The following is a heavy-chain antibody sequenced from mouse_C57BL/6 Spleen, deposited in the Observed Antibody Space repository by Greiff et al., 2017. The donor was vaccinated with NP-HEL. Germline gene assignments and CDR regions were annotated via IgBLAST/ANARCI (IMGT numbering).Heavy chain of an antibody. Sequence: QVQLQQPGAELVKPGASVKMSCKASGYTFTSYWITWVKQRPGQGLEWIGDIYPGSGSTNYNEKFKSKATLTVDTSSSTAYMQLSSLTSEDSAVYYCARMRGNYDYFDYWRQGTTLTVSS. D-gene: IGHD2-1*01. V-gene: IGHV1-55*01. CDR2: IYPGSGST. CDR1: GYTFTSYW. CDR3: ARMRGNYDYFDY. J-gene: IGHJ2*01.